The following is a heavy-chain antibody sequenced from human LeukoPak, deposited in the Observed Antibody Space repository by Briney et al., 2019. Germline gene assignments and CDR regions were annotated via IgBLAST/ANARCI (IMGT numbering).Heavy chain of an antibody. J-gene: IGHJ4*02. CDR3: ARGSGFAYFDY. CDR1: GGSISSYY. Sequence: SETLSLTCTVSGGSISSYYWSWVRQPPGKGLEWIGYIYYSGSTNYNPSLKSRVTISVDTSKNQFSLKLSSVTAADTAVYYCARGSGFAYFDYWGQGTLVTVSS. V-gene: IGHV4-59*01. CDR2: IYYSGST. D-gene: IGHD3-10*01.